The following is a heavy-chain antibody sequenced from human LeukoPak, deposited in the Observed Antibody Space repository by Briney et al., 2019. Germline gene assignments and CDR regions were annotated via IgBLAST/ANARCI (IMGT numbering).Heavy chain of an antibody. CDR3: ARSDYYGDYFDY. D-gene: IGHD4-17*01. J-gene: IGHJ4*02. CDR2: INPNSGGT. V-gene: IGHV1-2*02. Sequence: ASVKVSCKASGYTFTGYYMHWVRQAPGQGLEWMGWINPNSGGTNYAQKFQGRVTMTRDTSISTAYMELSRLRSDDTAVYYCARSDYYGDYFDYWGQGTLVTVSS. CDR1: GYTFTGYY.